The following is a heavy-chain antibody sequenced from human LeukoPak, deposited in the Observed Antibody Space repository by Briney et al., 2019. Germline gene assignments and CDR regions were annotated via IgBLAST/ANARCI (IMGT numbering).Heavy chain of an antibody. CDR2: INHSGST. CDR3: ARYGSGWYVWFDP. Sequence: SETLSLTCAVYGGSFSGYYWSWIRQPPGKGLEWIGEINHSGSTNYNPSLKSRVTISVDTSKNQFSLKLSSVTAADTAVYCCARYGSGWYVWFDPWGQGTLVTVSS. J-gene: IGHJ5*02. V-gene: IGHV4-34*01. D-gene: IGHD6-19*01. CDR1: GGSFSGYY.